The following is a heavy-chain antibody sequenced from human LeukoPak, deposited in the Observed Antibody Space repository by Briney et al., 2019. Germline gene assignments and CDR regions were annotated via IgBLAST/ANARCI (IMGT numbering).Heavy chain of an antibody. CDR1: GFTFSSYA. J-gene: IGHJ4*02. V-gene: IGHV3-23*01. CDR2: ISGSGGST. CDR3: AKEYYYDSSGYYPTSLFDC. D-gene: IGHD3-22*01. Sequence: PGGSLRLSCAASGFTFSSYAMSWVRQAPGKGLEWVSAISGSGGSTYYADSVKGRFTISRDNSENTLYLQMNSLRAEDTAVYYCAKEYYYDSSGYYPTSLFDCWGQGTLVTVSS.